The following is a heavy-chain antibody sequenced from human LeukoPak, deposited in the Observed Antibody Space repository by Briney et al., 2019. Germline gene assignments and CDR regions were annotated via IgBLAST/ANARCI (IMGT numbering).Heavy chain of an antibody. Sequence: SETLSLTCAVYGGSFSGYYWSWIRQPPGKGLEWIGEINHSGSTNYNPSLKSRVTISVDTSKNQFSLKLSSVTAADTAVYYCARATRIYSSGWQYYFDYWGQGTLVTVSS. CDR2: INHSGST. D-gene: IGHD6-19*01. V-gene: IGHV4-34*01. CDR3: ARATRIYSSGWQYYFDY. CDR1: GGSFSGYY. J-gene: IGHJ4*02.